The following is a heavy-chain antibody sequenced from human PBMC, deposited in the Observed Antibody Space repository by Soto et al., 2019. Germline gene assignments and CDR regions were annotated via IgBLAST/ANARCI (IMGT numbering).Heavy chain of an antibody. V-gene: IGHV1-2*04. CDR1: GYTFTGYY. CDR3: ARGATVTSLYYYYYMDV. J-gene: IGHJ6*03. Sequence: ASVKVSCKASGYTFTGYYMHWVRQAPGQGLEWMGWINPNSGGTNYAQKFQGWVTMTRDTSISTAYMELSRLRSDDTAVYYCARGATVTSLYYYYYMDVWGKGTTVTVSS. CDR2: INPNSGGT. D-gene: IGHD4-17*01.